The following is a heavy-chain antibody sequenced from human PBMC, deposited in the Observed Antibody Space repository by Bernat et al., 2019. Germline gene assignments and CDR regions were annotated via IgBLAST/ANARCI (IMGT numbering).Heavy chain of an antibody. Sequence: QVQLVEPGGGVVQPGRSLRLSCAASGFTFSSYGMHWVRQAPGKGLEWVAVISYDGSNKYYADSVKGRFTISRDNAKNSLYLQMNSLRAEDTAVYYCASPGYSDYWGQGTLVTVSS. D-gene: IGHD6-13*01. CDR1: GFTFSSYG. V-gene: IGHV3-30*03. J-gene: IGHJ4*02. CDR2: ISYDGSNK. CDR3: ASPGYSDY.